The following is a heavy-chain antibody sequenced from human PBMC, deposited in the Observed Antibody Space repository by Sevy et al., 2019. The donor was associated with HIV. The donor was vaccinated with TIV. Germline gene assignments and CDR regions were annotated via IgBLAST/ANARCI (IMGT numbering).Heavy chain of an antibody. CDR3: ARNLKSRDGYNSGLDY. D-gene: IGHD5-12*01. CDR2: IIPIFGTE. CDR1: VGTFSSYA. V-gene: IGHV1-69*13. Sequence: ASVKVSCKASVGTFSSYAISWVRQAPGQGLEWMGGIIPIFGTENYAQKFQGRVTITENEYTSTAYMELSSLRSEDTAVYYCARNLKSRDGYNSGLDYWGQGTLVTVSS. J-gene: IGHJ4*02.